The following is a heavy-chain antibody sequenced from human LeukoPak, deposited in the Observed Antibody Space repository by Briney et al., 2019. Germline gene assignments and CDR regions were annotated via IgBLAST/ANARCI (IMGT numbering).Heavy chain of an antibody. CDR3: ATDTLRYYYGSGSYPY. D-gene: IGHD3-10*01. J-gene: IGHJ4*02. V-gene: IGHV1-8*01. CDR1: GYTFTSYD. CDR2: MNPNSGNT. Sequence: ASVKVSCKASGYTFTSYDINWVRQATGQGLEWMGWMNPNSGNTGYAQKFQGRVTMTRNTSISTAYMELSSLRSEDTAVYYCATDTLRYYYGSGSYPYWGQGTLVTVSS.